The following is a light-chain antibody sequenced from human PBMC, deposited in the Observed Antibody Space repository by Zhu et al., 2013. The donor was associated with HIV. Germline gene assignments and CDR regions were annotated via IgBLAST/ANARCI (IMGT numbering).Light chain of an antibody. CDR3: QQRSEWWT. Sequence: EVVLTQSPATLSLSPGERATLFCRASRSISTSVAWYQQRPGHAPRLLIYEASNRATGIPARFSGSGSGTDFTLTISSLELEDFATYYCQQRSEWWTFGQGAKMDIK. CDR1: RSISTS. J-gene: IGKJ1*01. CDR2: EAS. V-gene: IGKV3-11*01.